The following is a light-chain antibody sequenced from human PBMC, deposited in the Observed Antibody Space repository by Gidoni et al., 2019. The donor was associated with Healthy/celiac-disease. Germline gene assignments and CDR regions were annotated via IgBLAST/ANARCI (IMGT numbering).Light chain of an antibody. V-gene: IGKV3-20*01. CDR2: GAS. CDR1: QSVSSSY. J-gene: IGKJ2*01. Sequence: IVLTQSPCPLSLSPGERATLSCRASQSVSSSYVAWYQQKPGQAPRLLIYGASSRATGIPDRFSGSGSGTDFTLTMSRLGPEDCAVYYCQQYGSSPPYTFGQGTKLEIK. CDR3: QQYGSSPPYT.